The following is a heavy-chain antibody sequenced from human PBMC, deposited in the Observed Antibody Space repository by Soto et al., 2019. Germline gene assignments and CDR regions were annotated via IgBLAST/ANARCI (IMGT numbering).Heavy chain of an antibody. V-gene: IGHV4-59*01. D-gene: IGHD5-12*01. J-gene: IGHJ3*02. Sequence: QVQLQESGPGLVKPSETLSLTCTVSGGSISSYYWSWIRQSPGKGLEWVAYISHTGTTDYNPSLKSRLTISLDTSKNQVSLKLTSVTAADTAVYYCARGPPWMDACDIWGQGTKVTVSP. CDR1: GGSISSYY. CDR3: ARGPPWMDACDI. CDR2: ISHTGTT.